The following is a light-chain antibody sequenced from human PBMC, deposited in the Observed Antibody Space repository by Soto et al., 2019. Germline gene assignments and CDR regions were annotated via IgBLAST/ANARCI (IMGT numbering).Light chain of an antibody. CDR1: QSVSDN. J-gene: IGKJ2*01. V-gene: IGKV3-15*01. CDR3: QQSNNWPYT. CDR2: GAS. Sequence: EIVMTHSPATLAVSPGERATLSCRASQSVSDNLAWYHRKPGQAPRLLIYGASTRATGIPTRFSGSGSETEFTLTISSLQSEDLAIYYCQQSNNWPYTFGQGTKLDIK.